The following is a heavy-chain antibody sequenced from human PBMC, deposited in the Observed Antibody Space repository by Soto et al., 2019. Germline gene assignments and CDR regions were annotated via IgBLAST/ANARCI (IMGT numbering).Heavy chain of an antibody. J-gene: IGHJ6*03. D-gene: IGHD3-3*01. CDR2: IWYDGSNK. CDR3: ARDALRFLTYSYYYMDV. CDR1: GFTFSSYG. V-gene: IGHV3-33*01. Sequence: GGSLRLCYAASGFTFSSYGMHWVRQAPGKGLEWVAVIWYDGSNKYYADSVKGRFTISRDNSKNTLYLQMNSLRAEDTAVYSCARDALRFLTYSYYYMDVWAKGTTVTVSS.